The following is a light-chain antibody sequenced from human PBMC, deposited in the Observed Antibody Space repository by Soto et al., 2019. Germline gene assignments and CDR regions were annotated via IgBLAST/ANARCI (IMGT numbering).Light chain of an antibody. CDR1: QSVSAN. J-gene: IGKJ1*01. CDR2: GAS. Sequence: EIVITQSPATLSVSPGERATLSCRASQSVSANLAWYQQKPGQAPRLPIYGASTRATGIPARFSGSGSGTEFPLTIGSLQSEDFAVYCCQQYNNFPQTCGQGTKVEIK. V-gene: IGKV3-15*01. CDR3: QQYNNFPQT.